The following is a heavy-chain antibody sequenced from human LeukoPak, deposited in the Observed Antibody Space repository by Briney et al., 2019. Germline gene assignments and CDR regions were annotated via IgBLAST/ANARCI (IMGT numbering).Heavy chain of an antibody. CDR3: AKDGYSSSSYAYYYYYMDV. CDR2: ISGSGGST. D-gene: IGHD6-6*01. V-gene: IGHV3-23*01. J-gene: IGHJ6*03. CDR1: GFTFSSYA. Sequence: PGGSLRLSCAASGFTFSSYAMSWVRQAPGKGLEWVSAISGSGGSTYYADSVKGRFTISRDNSKNTLYLQMNSLRAEDTAVYYCAKDGYSSSSYAYYYYYMDVWGKGTTVTVSS.